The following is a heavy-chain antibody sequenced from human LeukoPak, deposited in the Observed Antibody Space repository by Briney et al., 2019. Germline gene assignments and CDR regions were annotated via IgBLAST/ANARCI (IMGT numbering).Heavy chain of an antibody. CDR2: ITPNADRT. J-gene: IGHJ1*01. Sequence: GGSLRLSCAASGFTVSSNYMSWVRQAPGKGLEWVSFITPNADRTSYADSVEGRFTISRDNPRNTLYMQMNSLRDEDTALYYCAIMHGYYDGSGYWVQWGQGTLVTVSS. CDR1: GFTVSSNY. D-gene: IGHD3-22*01. V-gene: IGHV3-23*01. CDR3: AIMHGYYDGSGYWVQ.